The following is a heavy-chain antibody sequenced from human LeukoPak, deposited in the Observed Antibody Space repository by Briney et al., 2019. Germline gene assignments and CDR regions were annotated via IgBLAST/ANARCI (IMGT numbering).Heavy chain of an antibody. CDR3: ARVERGYNWNDGAWWFDP. Sequence: GASVKVSCKASGYTFTGYYMHWVRQAPGQGLEWMGWINPNSGDTNYAQKFQGRVTMTRDTSISTAYMELSRLRSDDTAVYYCARVERGYNWNDGAWWFDPWSQGTLVTVSS. V-gene: IGHV1-2*02. J-gene: IGHJ5*02. CDR1: GYTFTGYY. CDR2: INPNSGDT. D-gene: IGHD1-20*01.